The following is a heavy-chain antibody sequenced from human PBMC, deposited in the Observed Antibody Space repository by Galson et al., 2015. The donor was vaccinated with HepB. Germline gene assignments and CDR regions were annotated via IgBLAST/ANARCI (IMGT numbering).Heavy chain of an antibody. V-gene: IGHV1-3*04. CDR1: GFTFSTYT. J-gene: IGHJ4*02. Sequence: SVKVSCKASGFTFSTYTLHWVRQAPGQRPEWMGWINTGYANPKYSQSFRGRVTFTWDTSATAAYMELGSLRSEDTAVYYCARDQDILTNHYFEYWGQGTLVTVSS. D-gene: IGHD3-9*01. CDR3: ARDQDILTNHYFEY. CDR2: INTGYANP.